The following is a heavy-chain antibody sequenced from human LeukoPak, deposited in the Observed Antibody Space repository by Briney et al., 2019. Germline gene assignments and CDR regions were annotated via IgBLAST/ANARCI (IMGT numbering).Heavy chain of an antibody. CDR1: GYTFTGYY. CDR3: VRVVVDYAGVGSFDI. D-gene: IGHD3-22*01. Sequence: WASVKVSCKASGYTFTGYYMHWVRQAPGQGLEWMGWINPNSGGTNYAQQFQGRVTMTRDTSISTVYMELSRLRSDDTAVYYCVRVVVDYAGVGSFDIWGQGTKVTVSS. V-gene: IGHV1-2*02. J-gene: IGHJ3*02. CDR2: INPNSGGT.